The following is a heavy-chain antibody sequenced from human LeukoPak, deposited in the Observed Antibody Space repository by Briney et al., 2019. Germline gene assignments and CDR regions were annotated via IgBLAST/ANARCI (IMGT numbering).Heavy chain of an antibody. CDR1: GGSFSGYY. V-gene: IGHV4-34*01. D-gene: IGHD1-20*01. J-gene: IGHJ5*02. Sequence: SETLSLTCAVYGGSFSGYYWSWIRQPPGKGLEGIGEINHSGSTNYNPSLKSRVTPSIDTSKHQFSLKVASVTAADMAVYYCARVRGCNVHNCLLGGWFDPWGQGTLVTVSS. CDR2: INHSGST. CDR3: ARVRGCNVHNCLLGGWFDP.